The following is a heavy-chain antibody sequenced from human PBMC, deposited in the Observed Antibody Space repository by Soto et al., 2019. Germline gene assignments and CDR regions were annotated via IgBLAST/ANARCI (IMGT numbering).Heavy chain of an antibody. CDR3: ARNGGGWYGDY. CDR1: GYIFISYT. Sequence: QVQLVQSGAEVKKPGASVKVSCKASGYIFISYTITWVRQAPGQGLEWMGWISSYNGDTNYAHKLQGRVTMTTDTSTSTAYMELRSLTSDDTAVYYCARNGGGWYGDYWGQGTLVTVSS. D-gene: IGHD6-19*01. J-gene: IGHJ4*02. CDR2: ISSYNGDT. V-gene: IGHV1-18*01.